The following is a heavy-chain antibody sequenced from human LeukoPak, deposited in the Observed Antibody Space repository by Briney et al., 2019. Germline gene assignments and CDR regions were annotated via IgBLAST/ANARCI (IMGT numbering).Heavy chain of an antibody. CDR1: GFTFSSYS. CDR2: IRSSGSYI. Sequence: GGSLRLSCAVSGFTFSSYSMNWVRQAPGKGLEWVSSIRSSGSYIYYADSVKGRFTVSRDNAKNSLYLQRNSLRAEDTALYYCARAGVSIVGATTSLDAFDTWGQGTMVTVSS. D-gene: IGHD1-26*01. J-gene: IGHJ3*02. V-gene: IGHV3-21*01. CDR3: ARAGVSIVGATTSLDAFDT.